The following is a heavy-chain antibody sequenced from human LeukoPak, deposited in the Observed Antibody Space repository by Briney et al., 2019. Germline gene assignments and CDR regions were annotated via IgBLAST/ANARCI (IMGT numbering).Heavy chain of an antibody. D-gene: IGHD6-19*01. CDR1: GFTFSSYA. CDR3: AKLIAVAGTGFDY. CDR2: ISGSGGST. V-gene: IGHV3-23*01. J-gene: IGHJ4*02. Sequence: GGSLRLSCAASGFTFSSYAMSWVRQAPGKGLEWVSGISGSGGSTYYADSVKGRFTISRDNSKNTLYLQMNSLRAEDTAVYYCAKLIAVAGTGFDYWGQGTLVTVSS.